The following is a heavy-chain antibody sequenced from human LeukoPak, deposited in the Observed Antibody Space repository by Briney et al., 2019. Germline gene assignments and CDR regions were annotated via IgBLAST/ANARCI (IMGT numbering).Heavy chain of an antibody. V-gene: IGHV1-2*02. Sequence: ASVKVSCKASGYTFTGYYMHWVRQAPGQGLEWMGWINPNSGGTNYAQKFRGRVTMTRDTSISTAYMELSRLRSDDTAVNYCARVGNYYDSSGYSLRYWGQGTLVTVSS. CDR1: GYTFTGYY. CDR3: ARVGNYYDSSGYSLRY. J-gene: IGHJ4*02. D-gene: IGHD3-22*01. CDR2: INPNSGGT.